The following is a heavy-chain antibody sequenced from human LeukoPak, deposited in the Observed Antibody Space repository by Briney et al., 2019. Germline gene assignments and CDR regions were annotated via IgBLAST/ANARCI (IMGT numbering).Heavy chain of an antibody. CDR3: ARDRDIVVVPAAIGYWFDP. CDR1: GGTFSSYT. J-gene: IGHJ5*02. CDR2: IIPILGIA. V-gene: IGHV1-69*04. D-gene: IGHD2-2*01. Sequence: SVKVSCKASGGTFSSYTISWVRQAPGQGLEWMGRIIPILGIANYAQKFQGRVTITADKSTSTAYMELSSLRSEDTAVYYCARDRDIVVVPAAIGYWFDPWDQGTLVTVSS.